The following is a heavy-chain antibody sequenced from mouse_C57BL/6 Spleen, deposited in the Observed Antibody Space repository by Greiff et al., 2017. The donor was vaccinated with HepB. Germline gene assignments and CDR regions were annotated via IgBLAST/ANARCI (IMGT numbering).Heavy chain of an antibody. D-gene: IGHD2-4*01. J-gene: IGHJ2*01. V-gene: IGHV1-50*01. CDR3: ARSRDYERYFDY. CDR2: IDPSDSYT. CDR1: GYTFTSYW. Sequence: QVQLQQPGAELVKPGASVKLSCKASGYTFTSYWMQWVKQRPGQGLEWIGEIDPSDSYTNYNQKFKGKATLTVDTSSSTAYMQLSSLTSEDSAVYYCARSRDYERYFDYWGQGTTLTVSS.